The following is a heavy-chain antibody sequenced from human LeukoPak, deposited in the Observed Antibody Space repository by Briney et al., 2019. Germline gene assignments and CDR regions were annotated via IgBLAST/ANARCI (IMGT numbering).Heavy chain of an antibody. V-gene: IGHV3-23*01. D-gene: IGHD2-8*01. CDR1: GFTFSSYA. Sequence: PGGSLRLSCAASGFTFSSYAMSWVRQAPGKGLEWVSTITGTAGRTHYADSVEGRFTISRDNFKNTLYLQMNSLRAEDTAVYYCAKDVQEWSQGYFDYWGQGTLVTVSS. CDR2: ITGTAGRT. CDR3: AKDVQEWSQGYFDY. J-gene: IGHJ4*02.